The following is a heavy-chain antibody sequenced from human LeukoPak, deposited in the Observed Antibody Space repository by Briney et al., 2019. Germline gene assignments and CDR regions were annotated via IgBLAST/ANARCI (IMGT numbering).Heavy chain of an antibody. CDR2: INPNGDST. CDR3: ARERSYYYMDV. CDR1: GFTFSSSS. Sequence: GGSLRLSCAASGFTFSSSSMQWIRQAPGKGLEFVSAINPNGDSTTYANSVKGRFTVSRDNSKSTQYLQMGSLRAEDMAVYYCARERSYYYMDVWGKGTTVTVSS. V-gene: IGHV3-64*01. J-gene: IGHJ6*03.